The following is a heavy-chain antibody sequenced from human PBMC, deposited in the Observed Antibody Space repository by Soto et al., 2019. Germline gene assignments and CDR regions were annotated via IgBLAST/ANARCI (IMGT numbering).Heavy chain of an antibody. J-gene: IGHJ5*02. CDR2: TYYRSKWYN. CDR3: ARGTKYSSGWFRNTYNWFDP. CDR1: GDSVSSNSAA. D-gene: IGHD6-19*01. V-gene: IGHV6-1*01. Sequence: PSQTLSLTSAISGDSVSSNSAAWNWIRQSPSRGLEWLGRTYYRSKWYNDYAVSVKSRITINPDTSKNQFSLQLNSVTPEDTAVYYCARGTKYSSGWFRNTYNWFDPWGQGTLVTVS.